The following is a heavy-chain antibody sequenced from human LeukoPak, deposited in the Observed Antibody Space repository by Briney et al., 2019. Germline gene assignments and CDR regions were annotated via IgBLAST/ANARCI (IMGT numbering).Heavy chain of an antibody. CDR3: ARATGDLSLWFGAN. J-gene: IGHJ4*02. CDR2: INPSGGGT. D-gene: IGHD3-10*01. CDR1: GYTFTSYY. V-gene: IGHV1-46*01. Sequence: ASVKVSCKASGYTFTSYYMHWVRQAPGQGLEWMGIINPSGGGTNYAQKLQGRVTMTTDTSTSTAYMELRSLRSDDTAVYYCARATGDLSLWFGANWGQGTLVTVSS.